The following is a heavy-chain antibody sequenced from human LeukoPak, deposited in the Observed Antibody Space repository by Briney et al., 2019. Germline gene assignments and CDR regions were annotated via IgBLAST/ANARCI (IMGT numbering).Heavy chain of an antibody. V-gene: IGHV4-61*02. J-gene: IGHJ4*02. D-gene: IGHD6-13*01. CDR2: IYTSGST. Sequence: PSQTLSLTCTVSGGSISSGSYYWSWIRQPAGKGLEWIGRIYTSGSTNYNPSLKSRVTISVDTSKNQFSLKLSSVTAADTAVYYCARFSSIAAAFDYWGQGTLVTVSS. CDR3: ARFSSIAAAFDY. CDR1: GGSISSGSYY.